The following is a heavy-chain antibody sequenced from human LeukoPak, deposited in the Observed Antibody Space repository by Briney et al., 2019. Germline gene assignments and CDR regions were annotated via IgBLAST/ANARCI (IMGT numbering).Heavy chain of an antibody. CDR3: ARQSDSSGYYYLDY. V-gene: IGHV4-59*08. CDR1: GASISSYY. CDR2: IYYSGYT. J-gene: IGHJ4*02. D-gene: IGHD3-22*01. Sequence: PSETLSLTCTVSGASISSYYWSWIRRPPGKGLEWIGYIYYSGYTNYNPSLNSRVTISVDTSKNQFSLRLSSVTAADTVMYYCARQSDSSGYYYLDYWGQGTLVTVSS.